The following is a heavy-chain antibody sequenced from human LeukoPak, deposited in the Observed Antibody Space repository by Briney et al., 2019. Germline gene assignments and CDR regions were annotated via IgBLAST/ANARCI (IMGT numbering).Heavy chain of an antibody. CDR1: GFTFSSYX. Sequence: QPGGSXXLXXAXXGFTFSSYXMNWVRQAPGKGLEWVSYIISSSSTIYYADSVKGRFTIYRDNAKNSLYLQMNSLRAEDTAVYYCAREGEWELPLYYFDYWGQGTLVTVSS. CDR3: AREGEWELPLYYFDY. V-gene: IGHV3-48*01. D-gene: IGHD1-26*01. CDR2: IISSSSTI. J-gene: IGHJ4*02.